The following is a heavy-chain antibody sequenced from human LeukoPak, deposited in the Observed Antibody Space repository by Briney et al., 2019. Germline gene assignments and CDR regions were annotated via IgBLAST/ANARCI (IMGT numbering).Heavy chain of an antibody. J-gene: IGHJ3*02. CDR1: GFTFSSYW. CDR3: AKESGNAFNDPFDM. Sequence: PGGSLRLSCAASGFTFSSYWMHWVRQAPGKGLVWVSRINTDGSSTTYADSVKGRFTISRDNSKNTLYLQMNSLRAEDTALYYCAKESGNAFNDPFDMWGQGTMVIVSS. CDR2: INTDGSST. D-gene: IGHD3-16*01. V-gene: IGHV3-74*01.